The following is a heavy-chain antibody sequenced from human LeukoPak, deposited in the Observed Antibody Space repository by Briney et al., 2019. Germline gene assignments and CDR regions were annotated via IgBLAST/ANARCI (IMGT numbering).Heavy chain of an antibody. V-gene: IGHV3-20*04. D-gene: IGHD6-13*01. J-gene: IGHJ4*02. CDR1: GFTFDDYG. Sequence: GGSLRLSCAASGFTFDDYGMSWVRQAPGKGLEWVSGINWNGGSTGYADSVKGRFTIPRDNAKNSLYLQMNSLRAEDTALYYCARTGYSSSWRNYFDYWGQGTLVTVSS. CDR3: ARTGYSSSWRNYFDY. CDR2: INWNGGST.